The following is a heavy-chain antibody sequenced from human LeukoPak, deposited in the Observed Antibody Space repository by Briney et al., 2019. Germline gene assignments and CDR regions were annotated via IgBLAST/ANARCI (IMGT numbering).Heavy chain of an antibody. CDR1: GDSVSSNSAA. V-gene: IGHV6-1*01. J-gene: IGHJ5*02. Sequence: SQTLSLTCAISGDSVSSNSAAWSWIRQSPSRGLEWLGRTYYRSKWYNDYAVSVKSRITINPDTSKNQFSLQLNSVTPEDTAVYCCAREVVAGTRLRWFDPWGQGTLVTVSS. D-gene: IGHD6-19*01. CDR3: AREVVAGTRLRWFDP. CDR2: TYYRSKWYN.